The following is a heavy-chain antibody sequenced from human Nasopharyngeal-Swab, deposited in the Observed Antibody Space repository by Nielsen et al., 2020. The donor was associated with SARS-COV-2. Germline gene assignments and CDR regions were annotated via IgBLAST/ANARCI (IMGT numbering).Heavy chain of an antibody. V-gene: IGHV4-59*12. D-gene: IGHD1-26*01. CDR1: GGSISSYY. Sequence: SETLSLTCTVSGGSISSYYWSWIRQPPGKGLEWIGYIHYSGSTNYNPSLKSRVTTSVDTSKNQFSLKLSSVTAADTAVYYCARVIVGADYFDYWGQGTLVTVSS. CDR3: ARVIVGADYFDY. J-gene: IGHJ4*02. CDR2: IHYSGST.